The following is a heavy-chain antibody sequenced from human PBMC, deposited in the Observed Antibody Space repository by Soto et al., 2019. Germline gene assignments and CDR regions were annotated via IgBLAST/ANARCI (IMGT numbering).Heavy chain of an antibody. J-gene: IGHJ4*02. CDR3: ARDKITGLFDY. V-gene: IGHV4-34*01. D-gene: IGHD2-8*02. CDR1: GGSFSGYY. Sequence: SETLSLTCAVYGGSFSGYYWTWIRQPPGTGLEWIGEINHSGSTNYNPSLKSRVTISVDTSKKQFSLKLTTVTAADTAVYYCARDKITGLFDYWGQGTLVTVSS. CDR2: INHSGST.